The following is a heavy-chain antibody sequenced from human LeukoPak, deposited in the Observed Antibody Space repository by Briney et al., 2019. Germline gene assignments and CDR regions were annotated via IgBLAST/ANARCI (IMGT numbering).Heavy chain of an antibody. J-gene: IGHJ4*02. CDR2: ISYDGSNK. V-gene: IGHV3-30*18. Sequence: GGSLRPSCAASGFTFSSYGMHWVRQAPGKGLEWVAVISYDGSNKYYADSVKGRFTISRDNSKNTLYLQMNSLRAEDTAVYYCAKDREQWLVLDYWGQGTLVTVSS. CDR3: AKDREQWLVLDY. D-gene: IGHD6-19*01. CDR1: GFTFSSYG.